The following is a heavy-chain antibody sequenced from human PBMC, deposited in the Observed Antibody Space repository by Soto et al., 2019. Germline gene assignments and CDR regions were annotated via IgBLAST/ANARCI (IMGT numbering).Heavy chain of an antibody. J-gene: IGHJ4*02. CDR2: IIPIFGTA. V-gene: IGHV1-69*13. CDR3: AREYILTGPIDY. Sequence: GASVKVSCKASGGTFSSYAISWVRQAPGQGLEWMGGIIPIFGTANYAQKFRGRVTITADESTSTAYMELSSLRSEDTAVYYCAREYILTGPIDYWGQGTLVTVSS. CDR1: GGTFSSYA. D-gene: IGHD3-9*01.